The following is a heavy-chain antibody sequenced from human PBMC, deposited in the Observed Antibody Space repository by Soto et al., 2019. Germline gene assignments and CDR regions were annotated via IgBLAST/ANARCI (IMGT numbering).Heavy chain of an antibody. V-gene: IGHV5-10-1*01. CDR3: ARHGSLAAAAADAFDI. J-gene: IGHJ3*02. CDR2: IDPSDSYT. CDR1: GYTFTSHC. D-gene: IGHD6-13*01. Sequence: PGESLKISCKGSGYTFTSHCISWVRQMPGKGLEWMGRIDPSDSYTNYSPSFQGHVTISADKSISTAYLQWSSLKASDTAMYYCARHGSLAAAAADAFDIWGQGTMVTVSS.